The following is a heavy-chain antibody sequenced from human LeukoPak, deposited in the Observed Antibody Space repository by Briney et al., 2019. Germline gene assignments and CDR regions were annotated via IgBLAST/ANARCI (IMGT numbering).Heavy chain of an antibody. V-gene: IGHV1-69*04. CDR1: GGTFSSYA. CDR2: IIPILGIA. J-gene: IGHJ1*01. D-gene: IGHD1-26*01. Sequence: SVKVSCKASGGTFSSYAISWVRQAPGQGLEWMGRIIPILGIANYAQKFQGRVTITADKSTSTAYMELSSLRSEDTAVYYCAREGGRSWELSHPEYFQHWGQGTLVTVSS. CDR3: AREGGRSWELSHPEYFQH.